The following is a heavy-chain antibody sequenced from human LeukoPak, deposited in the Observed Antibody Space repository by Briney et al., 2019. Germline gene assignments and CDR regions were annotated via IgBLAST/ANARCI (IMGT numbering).Heavy chain of an antibody. CDR2: MYYSGRT. CDR3: ARTFSESYYYYGMDV. J-gene: IGHJ6*02. D-gene: IGHD1-26*01. CDR1: GGSINSYY. Sequence: SETLSLTCTVSGGSINSYYWSWIRQPPGKGLEWIGYMYYSGRTNYNPSLKSRVTISVDTSKNQFSLKLSSVTAADTAVYYCARTFSESYYYYGMDVWGQGTTVTVSS. V-gene: IGHV4-59*01.